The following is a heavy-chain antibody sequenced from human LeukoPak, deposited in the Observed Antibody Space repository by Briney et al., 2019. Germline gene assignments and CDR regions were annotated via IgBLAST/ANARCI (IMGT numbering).Heavy chain of an antibody. CDR1: GFTFSAYS. V-gene: IGHV3-23*01. CDR3: VKDWRDESNCGGDCLQY. CDR2: ISVSGGGT. Sequence: GGSLRLSCVASGFTFSAYSMTWVRQAPGKGLDWVSSISVSGGGTYYADSVRGRFTISRDNSKNTLYLHMNSLRAEDTAVYYCVKDWRDESNCGGDCLQYWGRGTLVTVSS. J-gene: IGHJ4*02. D-gene: IGHD2-21*02.